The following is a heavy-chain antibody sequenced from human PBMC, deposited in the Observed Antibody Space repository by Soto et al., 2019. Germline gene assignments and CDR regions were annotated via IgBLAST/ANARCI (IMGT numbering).Heavy chain of an antibody. J-gene: IGHJ4*02. V-gene: IGHV3-74*01. CDR3: AREPSPYDSSGYSLNF. CDR2: INGDGSDT. CDR1: GFTFSNYW. Sequence: GGSLRLSCAASGFTFSNYWMHWVRRAPGKGLVWVSRINGDGSDTAYADSVKGRFTIPRDNAQNTLYLQMNTLRTEDTAVYFCAREPSPYDSSGYSLNFWGQGTQVTVS. D-gene: IGHD3-22*01.